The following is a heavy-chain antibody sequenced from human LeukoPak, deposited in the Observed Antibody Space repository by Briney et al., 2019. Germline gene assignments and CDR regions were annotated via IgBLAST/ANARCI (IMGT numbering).Heavy chain of an antibody. CDR3: ARDNYYGSGSYYLDV. V-gene: IGHV4-31*03. D-gene: IGHD3-10*01. J-gene: IGHJ6*02. Sequence: SETLSLTCTVSGGSISGGGYYWSWLRQHPGKGLEWIGYIYYSGSTYYNPSLKSRVTISVDTSKNHFSLKLNSVTAADTAVYYCARDNYYGSGSYYLDVWGQGTTVTVS. CDR2: IYYSGST. CDR1: GGSISGGGYY.